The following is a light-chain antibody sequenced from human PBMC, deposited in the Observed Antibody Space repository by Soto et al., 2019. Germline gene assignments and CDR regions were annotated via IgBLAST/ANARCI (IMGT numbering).Light chain of an antibody. CDR2: DAS. Sequence: AIQLTQSPSSLSASVGDRVTITCRASQGISSALAWYQQKPGKAPKLLIYDASSLQSGVPSRFSGSGSGTDFTITISCLQPEDFATYYCQQFNSYSITFGQGTRLEIK. CDR3: QQFNSYSIT. V-gene: IGKV1-13*02. CDR1: QGISSA. J-gene: IGKJ5*01.